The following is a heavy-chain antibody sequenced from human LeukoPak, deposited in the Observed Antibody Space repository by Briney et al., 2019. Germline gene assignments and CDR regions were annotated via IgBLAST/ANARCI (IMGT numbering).Heavy chain of an antibody. V-gene: IGHV4-34*01. D-gene: IGHD3-3*01. CDR3: ARDFWRTIFDY. CDR1: GGSFSGYY. J-gene: IGHJ4*02. Sequence: ASETLSLTCAVYGGSFSGYYWSWIRQPPGKGLEWIGEINHSGSTNYNPSLKSRVTISVDTSKNQFSLRLSSVTAADTAVYYCARDFWRTIFDYWGQGTLVTVSS. CDR2: INHSGST.